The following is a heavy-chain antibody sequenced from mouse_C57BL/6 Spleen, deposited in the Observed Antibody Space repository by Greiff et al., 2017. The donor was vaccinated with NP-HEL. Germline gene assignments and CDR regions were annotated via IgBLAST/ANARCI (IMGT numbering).Heavy chain of an antibody. V-gene: IGHV1-55*01. D-gene: IGHD1-1*01. J-gene: IGHJ2*01. Sequence: QVQLKQPGAELVKPGASVKMSCKASGYTFTSYWITWVKQRPGQGLEWIGDIYPGSGSTNYNEKFKSKATLTVDTSSSTAYMQLSSLTSEDSAVYYCARSHYGSRADYWGQGTTLTVSS. CDR3: ARSHYGSRADY. CDR2: IYPGSGST. CDR1: GYTFTSYW.